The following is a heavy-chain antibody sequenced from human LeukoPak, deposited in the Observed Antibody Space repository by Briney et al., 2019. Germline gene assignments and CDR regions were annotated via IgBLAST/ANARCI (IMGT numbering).Heavy chain of an antibody. CDR1: GFTFSSYA. J-gene: IGHJ4*02. V-gene: IGHV3-23*01. Sequence: GGSLRLSCVASGFTFSSYAMSWVRQAPGKGLEWVSAISGSGSSTYYADSVKGRFTISRDNSENTLYLQMISLRAEDSAVYYCAKRFSGYEFDYWGQGTLVTVSS. CDR2: ISGSGSST. CDR3: AKRFSGYEFDY. D-gene: IGHD5-12*01.